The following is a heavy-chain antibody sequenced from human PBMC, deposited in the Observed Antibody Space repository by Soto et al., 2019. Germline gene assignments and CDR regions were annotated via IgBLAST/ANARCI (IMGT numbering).Heavy chain of an antibody. D-gene: IGHD6-19*01. CDR2: IKTDGSYT. CDR1: GFNFSNHW. V-gene: IGHV3-74*01. Sequence: EVQLVESGGGLVQPGGSLRLSCAASGFNFSNHWMHWVRQAPGKGLVWVSRIKTDGSYTNYADSVKGRFTISRDNAKNTLYLQMNSLRADDTAVYYCVRSPSRGWVDYWGQGSLVTVSS. J-gene: IGHJ4*02. CDR3: VRSPSRGWVDY.